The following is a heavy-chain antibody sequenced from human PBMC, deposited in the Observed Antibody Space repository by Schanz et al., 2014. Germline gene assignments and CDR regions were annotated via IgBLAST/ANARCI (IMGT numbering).Heavy chain of an antibody. CDR3: ARELPGVVAFDF. CDR1: GFPFSDYF. Sequence: QVQLVDSGGGLVKPGGSLRLSCTASGFPFSDYFMAWVRQAPGKGLEWVSYISSSSSTRYYADSVKGRFTISRDNAKNSLFLQMNSLRAEDTAVYYCARELPGVVAFDFWGQGTMVTVSS. CDR2: ISSSSSTR. J-gene: IGHJ3*01. D-gene: IGHD7-27*01. V-gene: IGHV3-11*04.